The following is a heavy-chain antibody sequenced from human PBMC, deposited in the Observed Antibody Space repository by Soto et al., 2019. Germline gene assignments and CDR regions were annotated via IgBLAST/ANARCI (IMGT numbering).Heavy chain of an antibody. CDR1: GGSISSSNW. Sequence: SETLSLTCAVSGGSISSSNWWSWVRHPPGKGLEWIGEIYHSGSTNYNPSLKSRVTISVDKSKNQFSLNLSSVTAADTAVYYCVSLGGSYDVPHFDFWGQGTLVTVSS. V-gene: IGHV4-4*02. J-gene: IGHJ4*02. CDR3: VSLGGSYDVPHFDF. CDR2: IYHSGST. D-gene: IGHD1-26*01.